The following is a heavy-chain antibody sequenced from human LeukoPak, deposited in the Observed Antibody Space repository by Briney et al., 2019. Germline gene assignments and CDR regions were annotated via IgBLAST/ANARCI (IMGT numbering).Heavy chain of an antibody. Sequence: PSETLSLTCTVSAGSISSSSHHWGWTRQSPGKGLEWIGSIYSGRTTYYNPSLSSRVTIFVVTSKNQFSLQLNSVTAADTAVYYCVRHDGRSGGTMGALDSWGQGSLVTVSS. CDR1: AGSISSSSHH. J-gene: IGHJ4*02. D-gene: IGHD4-23*01. CDR3: VRHDGRSGGTMGALDS. CDR2: IYSGRTT. V-gene: IGHV4-39*01.